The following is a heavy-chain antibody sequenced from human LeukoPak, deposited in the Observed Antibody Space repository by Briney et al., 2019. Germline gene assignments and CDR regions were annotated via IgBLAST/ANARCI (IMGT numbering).Heavy chain of an antibody. J-gene: IGHJ4*02. D-gene: IGHD4-17*01. CDR3: ARLTVTTFTGIDY. Sequence: ASVKVSCEASGYTFTGYYMHWVRQAPGQGLEWMGWINPNSGGTNYAQKFQGRVTMTRDTSISTAYMELSRLRSDDTAVYYCARLTVTTFTGIDYWGQGTLVTVSS. CDR2: INPNSGGT. V-gene: IGHV1-2*02. CDR1: GYTFTGYY.